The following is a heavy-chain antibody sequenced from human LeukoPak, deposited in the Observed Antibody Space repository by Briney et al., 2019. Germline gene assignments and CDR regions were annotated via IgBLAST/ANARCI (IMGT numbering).Heavy chain of an antibody. CDR2: IYYSGST. CDR1: GGSISSYY. V-gene: IGHV4-59*01. D-gene: IGHD6-19*01. Sequence: PSETLCLTCTVSGGSISSYYWSWIRQPPGKGLEWIGYIYYSGSTNYNPSLKSRVTISVDTSKNQFSLKLSSVTAADTAVYYCARDLFPGVAGPWGQGTLVTVSS. CDR3: ARDLFPGVAGP. J-gene: IGHJ5*02.